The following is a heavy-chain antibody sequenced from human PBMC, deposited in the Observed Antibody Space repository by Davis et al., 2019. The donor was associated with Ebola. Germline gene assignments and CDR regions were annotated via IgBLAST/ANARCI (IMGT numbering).Heavy chain of an antibody. CDR3: ARTFVGGWLFDY. J-gene: IGHJ4*02. CDR2: INPHNGNT. CDR1: GYTFTNYG. D-gene: IGHD1-26*01. Sequence: ASVKVSCKASGYTFTNYGITWVRQAPGQGLEWMGWINPHNGNTNYAQNVQGRVTMTTDTSTSTAYMEMSSLTSEDTAVYYCARTFVGGWLFDYWGQGTLVTVSS. V-gene: IGHV1-18*04.